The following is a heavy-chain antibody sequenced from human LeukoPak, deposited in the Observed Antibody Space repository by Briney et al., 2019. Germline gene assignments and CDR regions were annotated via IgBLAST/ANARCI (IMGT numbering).Heavy chain of an antibody. CDR3: ARAEWSNWYFDL. Sequence: GGSLRLSCAASGFTFSTYWMNWVRQAPGEGLEWVANIKQDGSEKYYVDSVKGRFTLSRDSAKNSLYLQMNGLRAEDTAVYYCARAEWSNWYFDLWGRGTLVTVSS. CDR2: IKQDGSEK. CDR1: GFTFSTYW. J-gene: IGHJ2*01. V-gene: IGHV3-7*03. D-gene: IGHD3-3*01.